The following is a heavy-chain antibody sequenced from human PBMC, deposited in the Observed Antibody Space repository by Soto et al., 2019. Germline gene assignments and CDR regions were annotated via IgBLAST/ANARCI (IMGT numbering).Heavy chain of an antibody. CDR1: GYTFTSYG. V-gene: IGHV1-18*01. J-gene: IGHJ4*02. Sequence: QVQLVQSGAEVKKPGASVKVSCKASGYTFTSYGISWVRQAPGQGIEWMGWISAYNGNTNYAQKLQGRVTMTTDTSTSTAYIELRSLRTDDTAVYYCARGGYYYDSSGPTPEGYWGQGTLVTVSS. D-gene: IGHD3-22*01. CDR2: ISAYNGNT. CDR3: ARGGYYYDSSGPTPEGY.